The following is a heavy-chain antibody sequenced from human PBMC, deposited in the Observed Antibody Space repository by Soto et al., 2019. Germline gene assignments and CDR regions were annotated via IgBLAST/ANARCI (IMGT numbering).Heavy chain of an antibody. CDR2: IDPSDSYT. CDR1: GYSFNSYR. V-gene: IGHV5-10-1*01. D-gene: IGHD3-9*01. J-gene: IGHJ6*02. Sequence: PGESLKIYCKGSGYSFNSYRISWVRQMPGKGLEWMGRIDPSDSYTNYSPSFQGHVTISADKSISTAYLQWSSLKASDTAMYYCARRSGYYDILSGSYYYGMDVWGQGSTFTVTS. CDR3: ARRSGYYDILSGSYYYGMDV.